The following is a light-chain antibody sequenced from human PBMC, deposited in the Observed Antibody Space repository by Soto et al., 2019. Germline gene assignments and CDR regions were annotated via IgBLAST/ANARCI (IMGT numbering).Light chain of an antibody. CDR1: QSISIW. Sequence: DIQMTQSPSTLSASVGDRVAITCRPSQSISIWLAWYQQKPGKAPKLLIYKASSLESGVPSRFSGSGSGTEFTLTISSLQPDDFATYYCQQYNSYPYTFGQGTKLESK. CDR3: QQYNSYPYT. J-gene: IGKJ2*01. V-gene: IGKV1-5*03. CDR2: KAS.